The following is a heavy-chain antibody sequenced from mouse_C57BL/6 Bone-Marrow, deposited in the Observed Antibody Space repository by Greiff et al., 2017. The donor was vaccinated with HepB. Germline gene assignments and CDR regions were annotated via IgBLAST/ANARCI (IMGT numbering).Heavy chain of an antibody. CDR3: ARVVWLLWFAY. Sequence: VQLVESGAELARPGASVKLSCKASGYTFTSYGISWVKQRTGQGLEWIGEIYPRSGNTYYNEKFKGKATLTADKSSSTAYMELRSLTSEDSAVYFCARVVWLLWFAYWGQGTLVTVSA. CDR2: IYPRSGNT. J-gene: IGHJ3*01. V-gene: IGHV1-81*01. D-gene: IGHD2-10*02. CDR1: GYTFTSYG.